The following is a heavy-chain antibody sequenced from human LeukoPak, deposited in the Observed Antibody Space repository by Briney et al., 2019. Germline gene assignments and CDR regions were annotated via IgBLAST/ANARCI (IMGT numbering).Heavy chain of an antibody. D-gene: IGHD6-19*01. CDR2: ISSSGSTI. J-gene: IGHJ4*02. Sequence: GESLKISCAASGFTFSSYEMNWVRQAPGKGLEWVSYISSSGSTIYYADSVKGRFTISRDNAKNSLYLQMNSLRAEDTAVYYCARDQSGSGGWYFDYWGQGTLVTVSS. CDR3: ARDQSGSGGWYFDY. V-gene: IGHV3-48*03. CDR1: GFTFSSYE.